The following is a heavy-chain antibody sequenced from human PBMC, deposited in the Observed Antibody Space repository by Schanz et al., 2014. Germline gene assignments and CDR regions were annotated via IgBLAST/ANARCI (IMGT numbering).Heavy chain of an antibody. Sequence: EAQVVESGGGLVKPGGSLRLSCVASGFTFSNAWMNWVRQGPGNRLEWVGRIKSRSDGGTTDYAAPVKGRFIISRDDSRNTLYLQMSGLKTEDTAVYYCSTTPNFYASGIYSWFDPWGQGTRVTVSS. V-gene: IGHV3-15*01. CDR3: STTPNFYASGIYSWFDP. CDR1: GFTFSNAW. D-gene: IGHD3-10*01. CDR2: IKSRSDGGTT. J-gene: IGHJ5*02.